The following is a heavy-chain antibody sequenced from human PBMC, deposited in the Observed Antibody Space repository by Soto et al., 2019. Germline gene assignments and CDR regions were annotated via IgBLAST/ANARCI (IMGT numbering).Heavy chain of an antibody. Sequence: EVQLVESGGGLVKPGGSLRLSCAASGFTFSTYSMNWVRQAPGKGLEWVSGISSSSRHIYYADSVKGRFTISRDNAKSSLFLQMNSLRAADTAIYFCARDLGTGWTLDYWGQGTLVTVSS. D-gene: IGHD6-19*01. V-gene: IGHV3-21*01. CDR2: ISSSSRHI. CDR3: ARDLGTGWTLDY. J-gene: IGHJ4*02. CDR1: GFTFSTYS.